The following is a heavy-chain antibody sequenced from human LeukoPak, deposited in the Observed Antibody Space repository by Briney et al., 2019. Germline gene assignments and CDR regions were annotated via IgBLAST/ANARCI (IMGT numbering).Heavy chain of an antibody. CDR2: IWYDGSNK. CDR3: AKDVAFDI. CDR1: GFTFSNAW. J-gene: IGHJ3*02. Sequence: AGGSLRLSCAASGFTFSNAWMSWVRQAPGKGPEWVAVIWYDGSNKYYADSVKGRFTISRDNSKNTLYLQMNSLRAEGTAVYYCAKDVAFDIWGQGTMVTVSS. V-gene: IGHV3-33*06.